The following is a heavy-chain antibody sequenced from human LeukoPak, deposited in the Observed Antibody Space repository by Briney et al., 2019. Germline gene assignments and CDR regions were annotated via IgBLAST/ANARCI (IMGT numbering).Heavy chain of an antibody. J-gene: IGHJ3*02. CDR1: GFSFSSYG. V-gene: IGHV3-33*01. D-gene: IGHD3-10*01. CDR2: IWYDGSNK. Sequence: GGSLRLSCAASGFSFSSYGMHWVRQAPGKGLEWVAVIWYDGSNKYYADSVKGRFTISRDNSKNTLYLQMNSLRAEDTAVYYCASLGSITMVRGVIGPADDAFDIWGQGTMVTVSS. CDR3: ASLGSITMVRGVIGPADDAFDI.